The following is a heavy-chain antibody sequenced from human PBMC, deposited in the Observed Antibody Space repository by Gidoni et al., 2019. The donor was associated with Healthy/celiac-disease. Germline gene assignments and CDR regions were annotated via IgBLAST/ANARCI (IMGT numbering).Heavy chain of an antibody. D-gene: IGHD6-19*01. V-gene: IGHV4-59*01. CDR3: ARAFDSSGWAPGDY. Sequence: TNYNPSLKSRVTISVDTSKNQFSLKLSSVTAADTAVYYCARAFDSSGWAPGDYWGQGTLVTVSS. J-gene: IGHJ4*02. CDR2: T.